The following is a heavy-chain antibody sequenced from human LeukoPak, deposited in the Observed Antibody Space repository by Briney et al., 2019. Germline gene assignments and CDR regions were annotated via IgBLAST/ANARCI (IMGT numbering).Heavy chain of an antibody. D-gene: IGHD4-17*01. V-gene: IGHV3-48*03. J-gene: IGHJ4*02. Sequence: GGSLRLSCAASGFTFSSYEMNWVRQAPGKGLEWVSYISSSGSTIYYADSVKGRFTISRDNAKNSLYLQMNSLRAEDTAVYYCASLYYGDYVDYWGQGTLVTVSS. CDR3: ASLYYGDYVDY. CDR1: GFTFSSYE. CDR2: ISSSGSTI.